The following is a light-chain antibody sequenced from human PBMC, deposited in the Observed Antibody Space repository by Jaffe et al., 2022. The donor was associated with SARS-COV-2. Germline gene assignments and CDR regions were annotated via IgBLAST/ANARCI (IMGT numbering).Light chain of an antibody. CDR2: YDS. Sequence: SYVLTQAPSVSVAPGKTARITCGGNNIGSKSVHWYQQKPGQAPVVVIYYDSDRPSGIPERFSGSNSGNTATLTISRVEAGDEADYYCQVWYSSGDHPGVFGSGTKVTVL. CDR3: QVWYSSGDHPGV. V-gene: IGLV3-21*04. CDR1: NIGSKS. J-gene: IGLJ1*01.